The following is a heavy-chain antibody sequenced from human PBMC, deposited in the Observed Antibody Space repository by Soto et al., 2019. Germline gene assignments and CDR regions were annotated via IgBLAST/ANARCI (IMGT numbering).Heavy chain of an antibody. D-gene: IGHD1-26*01. CDR2: ISSSSNTI. CDR1: GFSFSTYS. CDR3: ARDRVGATRFDI. Sequence: EVQLVESGGGLVQPGGSLRLSCAASGFSFSTYSMNWVRQAPWKGLEWVSYISSSSNTIYYADSVKGRFTISRDNAKNSLYLQMNSLRAEDTAVYYCARDRVGATRFDIWGQGTLVIVSS. J-gene: IGHJ3*02. V-gene: IGHV3-48*01.